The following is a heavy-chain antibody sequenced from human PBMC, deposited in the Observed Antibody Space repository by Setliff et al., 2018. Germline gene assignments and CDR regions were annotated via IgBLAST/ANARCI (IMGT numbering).Heavy chain of an antibody. Sequence: SLKISCAASRFTFSNYWTSWVRQAPGKGLEWVANIKEDGSEKYYVDSVKGRFTISRDNAKNSLDLQMDSLRAEDTAVYYCVRDRWKVVVNRGDDAFDLWGQGTMVTVSS. CDR2: IKEDGSEK. J-gene: IGHJ3*01. CDR1: RFTFSNYW. V-gene: IGHV3-7*01. D-gene: IGHD2-15*01. CDR3: VRDRWKVVVNRGDDAFDL.